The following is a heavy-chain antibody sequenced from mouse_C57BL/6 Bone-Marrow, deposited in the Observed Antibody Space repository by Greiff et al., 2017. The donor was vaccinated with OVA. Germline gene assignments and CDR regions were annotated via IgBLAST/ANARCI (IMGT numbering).Heavy chain of an antibody. CDR2: SRNKANDYTT. D-gene: IGHD2-4*01. CDR1: GFTFSDFY. CDR3: ARDARYDYDVYYFDY. J-gene: IGHJ2*01. Sequence: EVQRVESGGGLVQSGRSLRLSCATSGFTFSDFYMEWVRQAPGKGLEWIAASRNKANDYTTEYSASVKGRFIVSRDTSQSILYLQMNALRAEDTAIYYCARDARYDYDVYYFDYWGQGTTLTVSS. V-gene: IGHV7-1*01.